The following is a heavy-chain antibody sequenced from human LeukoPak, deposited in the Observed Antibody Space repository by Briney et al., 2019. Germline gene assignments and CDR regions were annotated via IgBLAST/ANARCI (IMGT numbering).Heavy chain of an antibody. CDR2: INHSGST. Sequence: SETLSLTCAVYGGSFSGYYWSWIRQPPGKGLEWIGEINHSGSTNYNPSLKSRVTISVDTSKNQFSLKLSSVTAADTAVYYCARWGRYKYCSSTSCYADYYYGMDVWGQGTTVTVSS. V-gene: IGHV4-34*01. CDR1: GGSFSGYY. CDR3: ARWGRYKYCSSTSCYADYYYGMDV. D-gene: IGHD2-2*01. J-gene: IGHJ6*02.